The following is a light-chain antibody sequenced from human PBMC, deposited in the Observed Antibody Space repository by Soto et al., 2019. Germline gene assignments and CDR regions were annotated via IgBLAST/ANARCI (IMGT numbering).Light chain of an antibody. CDR1: SGSGSTNFY. J-gene: IGLJ2*01. Sequence: QTVVTQEPSFSVSPGGTITLTCGLSSGSGSTNFYPSWYQQTPGQAPRTLIYNTNTRSSGVPGRFSGSILGNKAALTITGAQADDESDYYCVLYMGSGYVVFGGGTQLTVL. CDR2: NTN. V-gene: IGLV8-61*01. CDR3: VLYMGSGYVV.